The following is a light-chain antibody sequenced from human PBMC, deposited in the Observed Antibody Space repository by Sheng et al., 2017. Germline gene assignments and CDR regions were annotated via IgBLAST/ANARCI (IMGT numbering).Light chain of an antibody. CDR2: HTV. V-gene: IGKV3-20*01. Sequence: EILLTQSPGTLSLSPGERATLSCRASQVVRSRYVAWHQHKPGQAPRLLIYHTVNRATGIPDRFSGSGSGTDFTLTISRLEPEDFAVYYCQQYNDWPPNYTFGQGTKLEIK. J-gene: IGKJ2*01. CDR1: QVVRSRY. CDR3: QQYNDWPPNYT.